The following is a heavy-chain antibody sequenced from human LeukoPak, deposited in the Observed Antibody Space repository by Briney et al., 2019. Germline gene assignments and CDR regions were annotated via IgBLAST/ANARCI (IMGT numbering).Heavy chain of an antibody. J-gene: IGHJ4*02. CDR1: GFTFSSYS. Sequence: MPGGSLRLSCAASGFTFSSYSMNWVRQAPGKGLEWVSSISSSSSYIYYADSVKGRFTISRDNAKNSLYLQMNSLRAEDTAVYYCARDDLLRSSPDYWGQGTLVTVSS. V-gene: IGHV3-21*01. CDR2: ISSSSSYI. CDR3: ARDDLLRSSPDY. D-gene: IGHD6-6*01.